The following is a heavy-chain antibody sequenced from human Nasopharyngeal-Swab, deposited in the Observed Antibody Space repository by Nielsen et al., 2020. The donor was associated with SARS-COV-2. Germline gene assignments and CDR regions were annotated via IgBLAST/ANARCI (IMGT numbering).Heavy chain of an antibody. CDR3: AKHPDGRWFGELSYYYYDLDV. D-gene: IGHD3-10*01. J-gene: IGHJ6*02. Sequence: WIRQPPGKGLEWIASIYYRGSTYYNPSLESRLTISVDTSKNHFSLKLTSVTAADTAVYYCAKHPDGRWFGELSYYYYDLDVWGQGTTVTVSS. CDR2: IYYRGST. V-gene: IGHV4-39*01.